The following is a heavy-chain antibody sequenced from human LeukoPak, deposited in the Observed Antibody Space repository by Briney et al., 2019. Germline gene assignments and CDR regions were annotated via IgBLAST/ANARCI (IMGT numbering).Heavy chain of an antibody. CDR1: GFTFSSYW. CDR2: IKQDGSEK. V-gene: IGHV3-7*01. Sequence: PGGSLRLSCAASGFTFSSYWMSWVRQAPGKGLEWVANIKQDGSEKYYVDSVKGRFTISRDNAKNSLYLQMNSLRAEDTAVYYCARDSSDGVVISCYFDYWGQGTLVTVSS. D-gene: IGHD3-3*01. CDR3: ARDSSDGVVISCYFDY. J-gene: IGHJ4*02.